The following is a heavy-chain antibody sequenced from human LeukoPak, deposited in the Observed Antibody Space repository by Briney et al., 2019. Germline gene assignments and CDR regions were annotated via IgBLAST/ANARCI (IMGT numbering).Heavy chain of an antibody. Sequence: GGSLRLSCAASGFSFNNYAMIWVRQAPGKGLEWVSAIGGSGTSTFYADSVKGRFTISRDNSKNTLYLQMNSLRAEDTAVYYCAKTSLGHPPYYCTMDVWDQGTTVTVSS. CDR3: AKTSLGHPPYYCTMDV. V-gene: IGHV3-23*01. J-gene: IGHJ6*02. D-gene: IGHD7-27*01. CDR1: GFSFNNYA. CDR2: IGGSGTST.